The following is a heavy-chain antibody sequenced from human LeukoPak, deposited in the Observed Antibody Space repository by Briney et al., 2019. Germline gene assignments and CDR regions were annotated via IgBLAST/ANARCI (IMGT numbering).Heavy chain of an antibody. CDR1: GFTFSSYA. J-gene: IGHJ4*02. V-gene: IGHV3-23*01. Sequence: GGSLRLSCAASGFTFSSYAMSWVRQTPGKGLEWVSLISGSGGSTYCADSVKGRFTISRDNSKNTLYLQMNSLRAEDTAVYFCAKGYCASATCYARFEYWGQGTLVTVSS. CDR2: ISGSGGST. D-gene: IGHD2-2*01. CDR3: AKGYCASATCYARFEY.